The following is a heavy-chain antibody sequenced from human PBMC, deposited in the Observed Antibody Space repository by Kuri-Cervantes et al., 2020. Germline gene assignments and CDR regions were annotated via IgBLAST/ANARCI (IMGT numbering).Heavy chain of an antibody. CDR3: ARSRGIGTQFPYYYYGMDV. CDR1: GFTFSSYS. D-gene: IGHD1-14*01. CDR2: ISSSSSYI. V-gene: IGHV3-21*01. Sequence: GGSLRLSCAASGFTFSSYSMNWVRQAPGKGLEWVSSISSSSSYIYYADSVKGRFTISRDNSKNTLYLQMNSLRAEDTAVYYCARSRGIGTQFPYYYYGMDVWGQGTTVTVSS. J-gene: IGHJ6*02.